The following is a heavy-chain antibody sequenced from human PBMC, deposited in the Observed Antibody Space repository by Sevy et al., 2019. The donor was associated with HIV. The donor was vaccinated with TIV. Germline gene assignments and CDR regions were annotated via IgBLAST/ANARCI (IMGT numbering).Heavy chain of an antibody. CDR2: ISGSGGRT. D-gene: IGHD3-22*01. Sequence: GESLKISCKASGFNFNNYAMSWVRQAPGKGLELVATISGSGGRTYTAESVRGRLTISRDNSKRTVYLQMNSLRGDETDIYYCAKDPYSSAEYFQKWGQGARVTVSS. J-gene: IGHJ1*01. CDR1: GFNFNNYA. V-gene: IGHV3-23*01. CDR3: AKDPYSSAEYFQK.